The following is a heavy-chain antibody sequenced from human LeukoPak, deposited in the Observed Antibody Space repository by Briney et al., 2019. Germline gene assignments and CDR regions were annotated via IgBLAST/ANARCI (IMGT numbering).Heavy chain of an antibody. Sequence: AETLSLTCTVSGGSIGSSSYYWGWIRQPPGKGLEWIVSIFYSGNAYYNPSLRSRVSISVDTSKNHFSLKLSSVTAADTAAYYCARSWYYGSGRYYPAWFDPWGQGTLVT. V-gene: IGHV4-39*02. D-gene: IGHD3-10*01. J-gene: IGHJ5*02. CDR2: IFYSGNA. CDR1: GGSIGSSSYY. CDR3: ARSWYYGSGRYYPAWFDP.